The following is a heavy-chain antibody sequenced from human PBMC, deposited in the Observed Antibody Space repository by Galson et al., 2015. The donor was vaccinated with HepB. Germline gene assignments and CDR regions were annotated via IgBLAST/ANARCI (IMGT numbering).Heavy chain of an antibody. CDR3: ARGDEVVVIANQHLDN. CDR1: GSTFTGYY. J-gene: IGHJ4*02. Sequence: SVKVSCKASGSTFTGYYMHWVRQAPGQGLEWMAGINPNSGGASFAQKFQGRVTMTRDSSISTAYMELSGLRSDDTAVYYCARGDEVVVIANQHLDNWGQGTLVTVSS. D-gene: IGHD2-21*01. CDR2: INPNSGGA. V-gene: IGHV1-2*02.